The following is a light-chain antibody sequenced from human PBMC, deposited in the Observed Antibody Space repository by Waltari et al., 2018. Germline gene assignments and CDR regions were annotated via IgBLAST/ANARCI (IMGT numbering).Light chain of an antibody. V-gene: IGKV1-33*01. J-gene: IGKJ2*01. CDR2: DAC. CDR1: QDIQTV. CDR3: LQYDNLPYA. Sequence: DTQMTQSPSSLSASVGDRVTITCQASQDIQTVLNWFKQKPGKAPQLLIYDACKLETGVPARFSGSGSGTSFTFTISSLQPHDSAVYFCLQYDNLPYAFGQGTRLEI.